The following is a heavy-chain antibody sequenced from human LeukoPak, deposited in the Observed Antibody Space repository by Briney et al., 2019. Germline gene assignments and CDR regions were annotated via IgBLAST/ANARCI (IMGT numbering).Heavy chain of an antibody. CDR1: GGSIRSGDYY. V-gene: IGHV4-30-4*08. J-gene: IGHJ4*02. CDR2: IYYSGNT. Sequence: TLSLTCTVSGGSIRSGDYYWSWIRQPPGKGLEWIGYIYYSGNTYYNPSLKSRVTISVDTSKSQFSLKLSSVTAADTAVYYCEVSGGFDYWGQGTLVTVSS. CDR3: EVSGGFDY. D-gene: IGHD2-15*01.